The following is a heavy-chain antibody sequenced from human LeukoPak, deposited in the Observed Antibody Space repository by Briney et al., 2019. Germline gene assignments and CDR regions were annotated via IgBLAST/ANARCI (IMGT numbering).Heavy chain of an antibody. CDR1: GFTFSSYG. V-gene: IGHV3-30*18. Sequence: PGGSLRLSCAASGFTFSSYGMHWVRQAPGKGLEWVAVISYDGSNKYYADSVKGRFTNSRDNSKNTLYLQMNSLRAEDTAVYYCAKAPGIAAAGTLGYWGQGTLVTVSS. J-gene: IGHJ4*02. D-gene: IGHD6-13*01. CDR2: ISYDGSNK. CDR3: AKAPGIAAAGTLGY.